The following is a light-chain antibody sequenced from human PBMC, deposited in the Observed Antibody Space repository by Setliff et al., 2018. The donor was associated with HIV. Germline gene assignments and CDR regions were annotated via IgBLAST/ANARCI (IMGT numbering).Light chain of an antibody. Sequence: QSVLTQPASVSGSPGQSITISCTGTSSDLGGHNYVSWYQHHPGKVPKLIIYEANNRPSGVSNRFSGSKSGNTASLTISGLQTDDEAQYYCSSYKSRGVFGGGTKVTVL. V-gene: IGLV2-14*01. CDR1: SSDLGGHNY. J-gene: IGLJ3*02. CDR2: EAN. CDR3: SSYKSRGV.